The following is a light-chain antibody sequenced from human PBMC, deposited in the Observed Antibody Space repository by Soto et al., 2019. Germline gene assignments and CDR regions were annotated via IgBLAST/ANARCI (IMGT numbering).Light chain of an antibody. CDR3: QQYYDLPHT. Sequence: DLHMTQSPSSLSASVGDRVTISCQASQDITNSLNWYQQRPGKAPKLLIFDASNFETGVPSRFSGSGSGTHFTLTITSLQPEDIATYYCQQYYDLPHTFGPGTKVDFK. CDR1: QDITNS. V-gene: IGKV1-33*01. J-gene: IGKJ3*01. CDR2: DAS.